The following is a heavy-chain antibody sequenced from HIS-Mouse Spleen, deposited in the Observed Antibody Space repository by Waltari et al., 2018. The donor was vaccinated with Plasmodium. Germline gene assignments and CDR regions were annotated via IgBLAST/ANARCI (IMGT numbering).Heavy chain of an antibody. V-gene: IGHV4-39*07. CDR1: GGSISSSSYY. J-gene: IGHJ4*02. CDR2: IYYSGST. Sequence: QLQLQESGPGLVKPSETLSLPCTVSGGSISSSSYYWVWIRQPPGKGLEWIGSIYYSGSTYYNPSLKSRVTISVDTSKNQFSLKLSSVTAADTAVYYCARGGVYGDYWGQGTLVTVSS. D-gene: IGHD5-12*01. CDR3: ARGGVYGDY.